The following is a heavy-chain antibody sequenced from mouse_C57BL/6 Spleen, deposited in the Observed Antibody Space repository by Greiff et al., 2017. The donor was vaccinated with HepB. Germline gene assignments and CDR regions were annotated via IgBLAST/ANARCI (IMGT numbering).Heavy chain of an antibody. CDR2: INPGSGGT. J-gene: IGHJ2*01. D-gene: IGHD1-1*01. CDR3: ARRLITTVVDY. V-gene: IGHV1-54*01. CDR1: GYAFTNYL. Sequence: VQLQQSGAELVRPGTSVKVSCKASGYAFTNYLIEWVKQRPGQGLEWIGVINPGSGGTNYNEKFKGKATLTADKSSSTAYMQLSSLTSEDSAVYFCARRLITTVVDYWGQGTTLTVSS.